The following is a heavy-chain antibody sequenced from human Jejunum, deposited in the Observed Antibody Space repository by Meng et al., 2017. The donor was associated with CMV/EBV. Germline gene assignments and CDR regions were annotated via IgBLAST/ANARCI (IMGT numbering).Heavy chain of an antibody. CDR2: ISVTDGIT. J-gene: IGHJ4*02. D-gene: IGHD6-19*01. Sequence: AASGFIFSTSAITWVRQAPGKGLEWVSTISVTDGITYYADSVKGRFTISRDNSRNTLYLQINSLRPDDTAVYYCATRDGQWLVPFHFWGQGALVTVSS. CDR1: GFIFSTSA. V-gene: IGHV3-23*01. CDR3: ATRDGQWLVPFHF.